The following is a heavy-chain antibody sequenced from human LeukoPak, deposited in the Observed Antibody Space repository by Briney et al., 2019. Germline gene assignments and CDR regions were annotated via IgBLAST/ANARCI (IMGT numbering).Heavy chain of an antibody. CDR3: AKPLEKYTYGGNFDY. CDR2: ISYDGSNK. J-gene: IGHJ4*02. D-gene: IGHD4-23*01. Sequence: GGSLRLSCAAPGFTFNIYAMHWVRQAPGKGLDWVADISYDGSNKYYADSVKGRFTISRDNSKNTLFLQMNSLRAEDTAVYYCAKPLEKYTYGGNFDYWGQGILVTVSS. V-gene: IGHV3-30*04. CDR1: GFTFNIYA.